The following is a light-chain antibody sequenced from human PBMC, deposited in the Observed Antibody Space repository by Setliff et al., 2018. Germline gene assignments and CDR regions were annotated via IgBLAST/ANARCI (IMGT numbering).Light chain of an antibody. V-gene: IGLV1-47*01. Sequence: QSVLTQPPSASGAPGQRVIISCSGSRPNIADNYVYWYQQLPGTAPKLLVNRNNQRPSGVPDRFSGSKSGTSASLAINGLRSEDEADYYCCSYAGSYTYVFGTGTKVTVL. CDR1: RPNIADNY. CDR2: RNN. CDR3: CSYAGSYTYV. J-gene: IGLJ1*01.